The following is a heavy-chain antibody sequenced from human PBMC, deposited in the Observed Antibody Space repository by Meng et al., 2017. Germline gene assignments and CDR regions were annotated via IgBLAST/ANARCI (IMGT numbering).Heavy chain of an antibody. J-gene: IGHJ4*02. CDR1: GGSISSRNW. V-gene: IGHV4-4*02. D-gene: IGHD6-19*01. CDR2: IYHSGST. CDR3: ARDRGAVAGTNFDY. Sequence: QVQLQESGPGLVKLSGTLSLTCSCSGGSISSRNWWSWVRQPPGKGLEWIGEIYHSGSTNYNPSLKSRVTISVDKSKNQFSLKLSSVTAADTAVYYCARDRGAVAGTNFDYWGQGTLVTVSS.